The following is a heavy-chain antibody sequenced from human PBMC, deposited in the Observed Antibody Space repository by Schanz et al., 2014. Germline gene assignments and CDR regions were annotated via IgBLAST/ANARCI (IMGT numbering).Heavy chain of an antibody. CDR1: GFTFSSHW. Sequence: EVQLVQSGGGLVQPGGSLRLSCAASGFTFSSHWMHWVRQDPGKGLEWVAAVSSRSDEIKYADSVRGRFTISRDNAKNSLFLQMNSLRPEDTAVYYCARGRVLESWGQGTLVTVSS. CDR2: VSSRSDEI. J-gene: IGHJ5*02. D-gene: IGHD1-1*01. V-gene: IGHV3-74*03. CDR3: ARGRVLES.